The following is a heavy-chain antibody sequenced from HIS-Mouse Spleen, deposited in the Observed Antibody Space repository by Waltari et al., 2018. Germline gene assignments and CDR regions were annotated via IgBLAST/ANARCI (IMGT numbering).Heavy chain of an antibody. CDR2: IDWDDDK. D-gene: IGHD6-19*01. J-gene: IGHJ4*02. Sequence: QVTLRESGPALVKPTQTLTLTCTFSGFSLSPRGLCLTWIRHPPGKALEWLARIDWDDDKYYSTSLKTRLTISRDTSKNQVVLTMTNMDPLDTATYYCARIAEGYTSGWYAFDYWGQGTLVTVSS. V-gene: IGHV2-70*15. CDR3: ARIAEGYTSGWYAFDY. CDR1: GFSLSPRGLC.